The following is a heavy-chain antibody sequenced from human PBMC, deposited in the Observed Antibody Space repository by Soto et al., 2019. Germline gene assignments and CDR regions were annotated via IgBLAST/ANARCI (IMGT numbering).Heavy chain of an antibody. CDR2: INIDGSII. J-gene: IGHJ4*02. Sequence: EVHLVESGGGFVQPGGSLRLSCAASGFTFSSYWMHWVRQAPGKGLVWVSRINIDGSIITSADSVKGRLTISRDNAKNTLYLQMDSLRAEDTAIYYCVRALGDYCGQGTLFTVSS. D-gene: IGHD3-16*01. CDR3: VRALGDY. V-gene: IGHV3-74*01. CDR1: GFTFSSYW.